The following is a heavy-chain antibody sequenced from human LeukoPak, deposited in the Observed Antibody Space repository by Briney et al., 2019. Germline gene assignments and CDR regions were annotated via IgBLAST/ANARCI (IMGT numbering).Heavy chain of an antibody. V-gene: IGHV5-51*01. CDR2: TYPGDSDT. CDR1: GYSFSDYC. CDR3: ARPVEMATITSLNY. Sequence: GESLKISCKGSGYSFSDYCIAWVRQMPGKGLEWMGITYPGDSDTRYSPSFQGQVTISADKSINTAYLQWSSLRASDTALYYCARPVEMATITSLNYWGQGTLVTVSS. D-gene: IGHD5-24*01. J-gene: IGHJ4*02.